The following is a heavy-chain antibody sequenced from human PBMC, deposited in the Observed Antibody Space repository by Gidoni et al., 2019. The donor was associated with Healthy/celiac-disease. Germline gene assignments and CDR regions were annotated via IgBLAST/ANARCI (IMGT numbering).Heavy chain of an antibody. D-gene: IGHD6-19*01. CDR1: GGSISSSNW. Sequence: QVQLQESGPGLVKPSGTLSLTCAVYGGSISSSNWWSWVRQPPGKGLEWIGEIYNSGSSNYNPSLHGRVSISVDKSKNQFSLKLSSVTAADTAVYYCARGIAVAGTGYYYGMYVWGQGTTVTVSS. CDR3: ARGIAVAGTGYYYGMYV. CDR2: IYNSGSS. V-gene: IGHV4-4*02. J-gene: IGHJ6*02.